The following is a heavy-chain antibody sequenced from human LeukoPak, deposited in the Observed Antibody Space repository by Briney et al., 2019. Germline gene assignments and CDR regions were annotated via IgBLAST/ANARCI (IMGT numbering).Heavy chain of an antibody. Sequence: SETLSLTCSVSGASISSYFWSWIRQPPGKGLEWIGYIYYSGTTNYNPSLKSRIAISLDTSKKQFSLRMRSVTAADTAVYYCAWSTSGYYSKHYYFYMDVWGKGTTVTVSS. V-gene: IGHV4-59*01. D-gene: IGHD3-22*01. CDR1: GASISSYF. CDR3: AWSTSGYYSKHYYFYMDV. CDR2: IYYSGTT. J-gene: IGHJ6*03.